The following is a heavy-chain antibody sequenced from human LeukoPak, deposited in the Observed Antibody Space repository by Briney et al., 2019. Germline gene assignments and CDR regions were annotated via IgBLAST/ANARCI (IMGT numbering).Heavy chain of an antibody. CDR2: IKGDGSET. J-gene: IGHJ4*02. CDR3: ASLRYLEK. CDR1: GFTFSNYW. Sequence: GGSLRLSCAGSGFTFSNYWMNWVRQAPGKGLEWVGNIKGDGSETYYVDSVKGRFTISRDNAKNSLYLQMNSLRVEDTAVYYFASLRYLEKWGQGTLVTVSS. V-gene: IGHV3-7*01. D-gene: IGHD3-3*01.